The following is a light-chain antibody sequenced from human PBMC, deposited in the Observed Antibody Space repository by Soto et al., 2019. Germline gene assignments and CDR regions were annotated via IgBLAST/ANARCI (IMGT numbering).Light chain of an antibody. CDR1: QSISSN. CDR2: GAS. Sequence: EIVMTQSPATLSVSPGERATLSCRASQSISSNLAWYHQKPGQVPRLLIYGASTRATGIPARFSGSGSGTAFTLTISSLQSEDFAVYYCQQYKNSPNTFGQGTRLEIK. CDR3: QQYKNSPNT. V-gene: IGKV3-15*01. J-gene: IGKJ5*01.